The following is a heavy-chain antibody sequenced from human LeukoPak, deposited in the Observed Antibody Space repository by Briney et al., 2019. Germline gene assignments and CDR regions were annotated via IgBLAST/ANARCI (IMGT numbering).Heavy chain of an antibody. D-gene: IGHD3-10*01. CDR3: ARPLVRGAQYYWYGMDV. CDR2: INPNSGGT. CDR1: GYTFTDYY. Sequence: APVKVSCKASGYTFTDYYILWVRQAPGQGLEWMGWINPNSGGTNYAQNFQGRVTMTRDTSISTAYMELSRLRSDDTAVYYCARPLVRGAQYYWYGMDVWGQGTTVIVSS. J-gene: IGHJ6*02. V-gene: IGHV1-2*02.